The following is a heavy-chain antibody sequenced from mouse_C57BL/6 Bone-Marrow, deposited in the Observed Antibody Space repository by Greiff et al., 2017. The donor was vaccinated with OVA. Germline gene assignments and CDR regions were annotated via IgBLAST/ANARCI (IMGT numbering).Heavy chain of an antibody. V-gene: IGHV1-18*01. CDR2: INPNNGGT. D-gene: IGHD1-1*01. CDR3: ARGGLLRYHWYFDV. J-gene: IGHJ1*03. Sequence: EVQLQQSGPELVKPGASVKIPCKASGYTFTDYNMDWVKQSHGKSLEWIGDINPNNGGTIYNQKFKGKATLTVDKSSSTAYMEIRSLTSEDTAVYYCARGGLLRYHWYFDVWGTGTTVTVSS. CDR1: GYTFTDYN.